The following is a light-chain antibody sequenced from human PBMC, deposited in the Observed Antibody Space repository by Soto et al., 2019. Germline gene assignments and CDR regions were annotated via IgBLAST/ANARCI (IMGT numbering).Light chain of an antibody. J-gene: IGKJ4*01. CDR1: QSIRTY. CDR2: EAD. CDR3: QHRYNWPQLT. V-gene: IGKV3-11*01. Sequence: EIVLTQSPVTLSLSPGERATLSCRASQSIRTYLAWYQLTPGQAPRLLIYEADNRATGIPDRFSGSGSGTYFTLTISSLEPEDFAVYYCQHRYNWPQLTFGGGTKVEIK.